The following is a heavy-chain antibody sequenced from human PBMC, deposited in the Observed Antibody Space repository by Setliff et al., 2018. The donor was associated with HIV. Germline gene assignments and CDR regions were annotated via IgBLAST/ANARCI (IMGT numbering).Heavy chain of an antibody. CDR2: IIPILGIA. V-gene: IGHV1-69*10. J-gene: IGHJ1*01. D-gene: IGHD3-22*01. Sequence: GASVKVSCKASGGTFSSYAISWVRQAPGQGLEWMGGIIPILGIANYAQKFQGRVTITADKSTSTAYMELSSLRSEDTAVYYCARAGYSYDSSGYYEAEYFQHWGQGTLVTVS. CDR1: GGTFSSYA. CDR3: ARAGYSYDSSGYYEAEYFQH.